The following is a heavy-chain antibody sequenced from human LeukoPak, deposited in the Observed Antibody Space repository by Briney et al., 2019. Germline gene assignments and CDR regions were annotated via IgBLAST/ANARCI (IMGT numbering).Heavy chain of an antibody. V-gene: IGHV4-34*01. Sequence: SETLSLTCAVYGGSFSGYYWNWIRQPPRKGPEWIGEIYRSGSTNYNPSLRSRVTISVDTSKNQFSLKLSSVTAADTAVYYCARVGCNGGPCNYQFDFDYWGQGILVTVSS. CDR1: GGSFSGYY. D-gene: IGHD2-15*01. CDR2: IYRSGST. J-gene: IGHJ4*02. CDR3: ARVGCNGGPCNYQFDFDY.